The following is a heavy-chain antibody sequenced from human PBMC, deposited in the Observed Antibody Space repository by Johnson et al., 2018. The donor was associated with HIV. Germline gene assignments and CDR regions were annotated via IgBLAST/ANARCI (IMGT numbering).Heavy chain of an antibody. CDR3: TTDKQLWLTVDI. CDR2: IKSKTDGGTT. D-gene: IGHD5-18*01. CDR1: GFTFNNAW. J-gene: IGHJ3*02. V-gene: IGHV3-15*01. Sequence: VQLVESGGGLVKPGGSLRLSCAASGFTFNNAWMSWVRQAPGKGLEWVGRIKSKTDGGTTDYAAPVKDRFTISRDDSKNTLYLQMNSLKTEDTAEYYCTTDKQLWLTVDIWGQGTMVTVSS.